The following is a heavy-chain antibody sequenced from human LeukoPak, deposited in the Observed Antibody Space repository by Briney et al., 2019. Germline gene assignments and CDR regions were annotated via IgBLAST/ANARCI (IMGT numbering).Heavy chain of an antibody. D-gene: IGHD2-8*01. J-gene: IGHJ4*02. Sequence: GGSLRLSCAASGFTVSSKYMSWVRQAPGKGLEWVSVIYSGDTTYYADSVKGRFTISRDSSKNTLYLQMNSLRVEDTAVYYCARGHHNGDYWGQGTLVTVSS. CDR2: IYSGDTT. CDR1: GFTVSSKY. V-gene: IGHV3-53*01. CDR3: ARGHHNGDY.